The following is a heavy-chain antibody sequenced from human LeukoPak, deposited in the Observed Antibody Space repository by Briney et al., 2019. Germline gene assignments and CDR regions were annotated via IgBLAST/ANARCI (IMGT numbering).Heavy chain of an antibody. CDR2: INPSGGST. D-gene: IGHD6-13*01. CDR3: ARGGGMAAAGQPTRYYFDY. CDR1: GYTFTSYY. J-gene: IGHJ4*02. V-gene: IGHV1-46*01. Sequence: ASVKVSCKASGYTFTSYYMHWVRQAPGQGLEWMGIINPSGGSTSYAQKFQGRVTMTRDMSTSTVYMELSSLRSEDPAVYYCARGGGMAAAGQPTRYYFDYWGQGTLVTVSS.